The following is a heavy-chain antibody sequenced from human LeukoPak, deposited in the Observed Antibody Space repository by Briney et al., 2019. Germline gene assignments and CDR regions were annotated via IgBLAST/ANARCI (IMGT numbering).Heavy chain of an antibody. CDR2: IKEDESEI. V-gene: IGHV3-7*01. CDR3: ARAYTYVRR. J-gene: IGHJ4*02. CDR1: GFAFGSFS. Sequence: GGSLRLSCAASGFAFGSFSMGWVRQTPGKGLEWVAHIKEDESEIYYIDSVKGRFTVSRDNAKNSLYLQMNSLGAEDTAIYYCARAYTYVRRWGQGTLVTVSP. D-gene: IGHD3-10*02.